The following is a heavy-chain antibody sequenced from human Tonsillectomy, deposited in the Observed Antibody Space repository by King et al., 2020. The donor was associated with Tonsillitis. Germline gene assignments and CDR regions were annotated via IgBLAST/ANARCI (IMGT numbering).Heavy chain of an antibody. CDR3: ATSWGNFDY. V-gene: IGHV3-48*01. J-gene: IGHJ4*02. D-gene: IGHD3-16*01. Sequence: VQLVESGGGLVQPGGSLRLSCAASGLTFSSYSMNWVRQAPGKGLEWVSYSDSSSRTIYYADSVKGRFTLYRDNAKNSLYLQMNSLRAEDTAVYYCATSWGNFDYWGQGTLVTVSS. CDR1: GLTFSSYS. CDR2: SDSSSRTI.